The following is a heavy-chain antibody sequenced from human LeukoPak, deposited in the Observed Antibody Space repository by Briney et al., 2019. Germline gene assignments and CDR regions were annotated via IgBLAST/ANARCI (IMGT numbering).Heavy chain of an antibody. D-gene: IGHD7-27*01. J-gene: IGHJ4*02. CDR3: ARDRSWGSQCYFDY. Sequence: GGSLRLSCAASGFQFSTYGMHWVRQAPGKGLEWVGVIWYDGSNKIYAESVKGRFTISRDNSKNTLYLQMNSLRAEDTAVYYCARDRSWGSQCYFDYWGQGTLVIVPP. CDR2: IWYDGSNK. CDR1: GFQFSTYG. V-gene: IGHV3-33*01.